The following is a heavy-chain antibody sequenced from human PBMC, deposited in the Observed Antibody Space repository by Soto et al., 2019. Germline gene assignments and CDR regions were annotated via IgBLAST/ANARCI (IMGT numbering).Heavy chain of an antibody. D-gene: IGHD3-22*01. J-gene: IGHJ5*02. CDR3: AGDPDSHYNDSHASSYP. V-gene: IGHV1-69*08. Sequence: QVQLVQSGAEVKKPGSSVKVSCKASGGTFSTYTITWVRQAPGQGLEWMGRIIPIIGIINYAQKFQGRVTNSADKFTGTAYMELTRLRSDDTDVYYCAGDPDSHYNDSHASSYPWGQGTLVTVSS. CDR1: GGTFSTYT. CDR2: IIPIIGII.